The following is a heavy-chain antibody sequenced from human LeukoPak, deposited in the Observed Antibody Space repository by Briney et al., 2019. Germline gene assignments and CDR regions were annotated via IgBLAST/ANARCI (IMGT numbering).Heavy chain of an antibody. CDR2: IYQSGST. V-gene: IGHV4-38-2*01. D-gene: IGHD2-2*01. CDR3: ARSLSTAGIDY. Sequence: SETLSLTCAVSGYSISTGRYWGWIRQPPGKGLEWIGSIYQSGSTYYNPSLRSRVTISVDTSKNQFSLNLRSVTAADTAVYYCARSLSTAGIDYWGQGTLVTASS. J-gene: IGHJ4*02. CDR1: GYSISTGRY.